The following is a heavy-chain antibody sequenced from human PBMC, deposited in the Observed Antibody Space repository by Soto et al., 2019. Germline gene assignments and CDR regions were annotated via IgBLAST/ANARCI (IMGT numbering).Heavy chain of an antibody. Sequence: GGSLRLCCAASGFTVSTYHMSWVRQAPGKGLEWVSVIYSAGSADFADSVKVRFTISRDNSKNTLYLQMNSLRAEDTAVYYCARDPRIAEGLLHYGMDVWGQGTTVTVSS. V-gene: IGHV3-66*01. CDR1: GFTVSTYH. D-gene: IGHD6-13*01. CDR3: ARDPRIAEGLLHYGMDV. CDR2: IYSAGSA. J-gene: IGHJ6*02.